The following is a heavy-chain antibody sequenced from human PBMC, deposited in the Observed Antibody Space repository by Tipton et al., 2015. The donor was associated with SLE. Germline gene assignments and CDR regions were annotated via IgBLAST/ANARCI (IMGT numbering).Heavy chain of an antibody. CDR1: GGSISSYY. CDR3: AGGGEDPFDI. J-gene: IGHJ3*02. Sequence: TLSLTCTVSGGSISSYYWSWIRQPPGKGLEWIGYIYYSGSTNYNPSLKSRVTISVDTSKNQFSLKLSSVTAADTAVYYCAGGGEDPFDIWGQGTMVPVSS. CDR2: IYYSGST. V-gene: IGHV4-59*08.